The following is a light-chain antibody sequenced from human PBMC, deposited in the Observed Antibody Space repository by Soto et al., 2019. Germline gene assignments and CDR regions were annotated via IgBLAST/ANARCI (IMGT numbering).Light chain of an antibody. J-gene: IGLJ1*01. CDR1: SSDVGGYNY. CDR3: SSYAGSNNV. CDR2: EVS. V-gene: IGLV2-8*01. Sequence: QSALTQPPSASGSPGQSVTISCTGTSSDVGGYNYVSWYQQHPGKAPKLMIYEVSKRPSGVPYRFSGSKSGNTASLPVSGLQAEDEADYYCSSYAGSNNVFGNGTKVTVL.